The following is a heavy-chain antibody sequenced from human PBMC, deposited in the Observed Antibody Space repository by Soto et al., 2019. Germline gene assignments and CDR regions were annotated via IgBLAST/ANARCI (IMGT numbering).Heavy chain of an antibody. CDR3: TNGFDI. J-gene: IGHJ3*02. CDR1: GFTFRNAW. CDR2: IKTNTDGGTT. Sequence: GGSLRLSCAASGFTFRNAWMNWVRQAPGKGLEWVGRIKTNTDGGTTDYAAPVKGRFTVSRDDSKNTLYLQMNSLKTEDTAVYYCTNGFDIWGQGTMVTVS. V-gene: IGHV3-15*07.